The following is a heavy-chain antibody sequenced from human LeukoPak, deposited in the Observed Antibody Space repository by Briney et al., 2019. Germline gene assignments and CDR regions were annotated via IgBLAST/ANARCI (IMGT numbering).Heavy chain of an antibody. J-gene: IGHJ4*02. CDR1: VGSFTTYI. V-gene: IGHV1-69*05. D-gene: IGHD1-1*01. CDR3: ARELGSTGSSVY. CDR2: IVPVSGTT. Sequence: SVKVSCKASVGSFTTYIITWVRQAPGQGLEWMGRIVPVSGTTQYAQNFQGRVTITTDDSATTAYMELSSLRPEDTAVYYCARELGSTGSSVYWGQGTLVTVSS.